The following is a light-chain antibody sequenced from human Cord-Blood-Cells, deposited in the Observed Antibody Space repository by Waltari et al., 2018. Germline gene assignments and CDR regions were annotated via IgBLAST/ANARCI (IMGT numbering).Light chain of an antibody. Sequence: DIQMTQSPSSLSASVGDRVTITCQASQDISNYLNWCQQKPGKAPKLLIYDASNLETGVPSRFSGSGSGTDFTFTISSLQPEDIATYYCQQYDNLPFTFGPGTKVDIK. CDR1: QDISNY. CDR3: QQYDNLPFT. CDR2: DAS. J-gene: IGKJ3*01. V-gene: IGKV1-33*01.